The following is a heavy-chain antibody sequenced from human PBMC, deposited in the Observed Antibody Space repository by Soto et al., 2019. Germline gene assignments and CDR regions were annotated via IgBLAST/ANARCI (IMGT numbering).Heavy chain of an antibody. Sequence: GGSLRLSCAASGFTFSSYAMSWVRQAPGKGLEWVSAISGSGGSTYYADSVKGRFTISRDNSKNTLYLQMNSLRAEDTAVYYCAKAWNYYGSSGYTGYFQHWGQGTLVTVSS. CDR2: ISGSGGST. CDR3: AKAWNYYGSSGYTGYFQH. J-gene: IGHJ1*01. V-gene: IGHV3-23*01. CDR1: GFTFSSYA. D-gene: IGHD3-22*01.